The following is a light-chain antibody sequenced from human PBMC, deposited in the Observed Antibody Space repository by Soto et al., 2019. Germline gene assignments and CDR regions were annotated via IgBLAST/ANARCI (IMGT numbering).Light chain of an antibody. CDR2: EVS. Sequence: ALTQPPSASGSPGQSVTISCTGTSSDVGGYNYVSWYQQHPGKAPKLVIYEVSKRPSGVPDRFSGSKSGNTASLTVSGLQAEDEADYYCSSYAGSNNFDVFGTGTKVTVL. V-gene: IGLV2-8*01. J-gene: IGLJ1*01. CDR1: SSDVGGYNY. CDR3: SSYAGSNNFDV.